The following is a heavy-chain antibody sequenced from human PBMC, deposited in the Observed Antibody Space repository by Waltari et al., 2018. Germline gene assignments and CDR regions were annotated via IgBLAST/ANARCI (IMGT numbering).Heavy chain of an antibody. V-gene: IGHV4-4*07. Sequence: QVQLPESGPGLVKASETLSLTCSVSGGSLRGFYWSWVRKPAGKGLEWIGRIFSSGRPNYNATLKSRVTMSLDTSKNGFSLILSSVTAADTGVYYCARHRRLGNKYYYDLDVWGQGTTVSLS. CDR2: IFSSGRP. D-gene: IGHD3-22*01. CDR1: GGSLRGFY. J-gene: IGHJ6*02. CDR3: ARHRRLGNKYYYDLDV.